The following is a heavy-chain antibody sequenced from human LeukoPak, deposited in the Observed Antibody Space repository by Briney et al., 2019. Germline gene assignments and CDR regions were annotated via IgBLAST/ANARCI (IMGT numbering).Heavy chain of an antibody. Sequence: GGSLRLSCAASGFTFSSDEMNWVRQAPGKGLEWVSYISSSGSTIYYADSVKGRFTISRDNAKYSLYLQMNSLRAEDTAVYYCARTVRGAIREFDYWGQGTLVTVSS. J-gene: IGHJ4*02. V-gene: IGHV3-48*03. CDR3: ARTVRGAIREFDY. D-gene: IGHD3-10*01. CDR1: GFTFSSDE. CDR2: ISSSGSTI.